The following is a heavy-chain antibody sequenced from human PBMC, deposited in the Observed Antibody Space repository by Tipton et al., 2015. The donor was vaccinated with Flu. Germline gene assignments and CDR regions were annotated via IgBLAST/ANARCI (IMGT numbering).Heavy chain of an antibody. Sequence: SLRLSCAASGFTFSSYGMHWVRQAPGKGLEWVAVISYDGSNKYYADSVKGRFTISRDNSKNTLYLQMNSLRAEDTAVYYCAKDAIQLWLPYYYYGMDVWGQGTTVTVSS. V-gene: IGHV3-30*18. CDR1: GFTFSSYG. CDR3: AKDAIQLWLPYYYYGMDV. CDR2: ISYDGSNK. D-gene: IGHD5-18*01. J-gene: IGHJ6*02.